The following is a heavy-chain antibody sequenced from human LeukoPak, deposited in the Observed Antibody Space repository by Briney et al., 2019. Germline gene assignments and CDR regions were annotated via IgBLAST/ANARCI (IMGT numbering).Heavy chain of an antibody. V-gene: IGHV1-46*01. J-gene: IGHJ6*03. CDR1: GYTFSNYN. CDR3: ARALAGSSFPYYYYYMDV. D-gene: IGHD2-15*01. CDR2: VNPSGDST. Sequence: ASVKVSCKASGYTFSNYNIHWLRQAPGQGLEWMGIVNPSGDSTNYAQDFQGRVTITRNTSISTAYMELSSLRSEDTAVYYCARALAGSSFPYYYYYMDVWGKGTTVTVSS.